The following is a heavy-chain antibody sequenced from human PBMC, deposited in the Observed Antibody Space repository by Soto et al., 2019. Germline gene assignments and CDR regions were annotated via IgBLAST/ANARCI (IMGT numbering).Heavy chain of an antibody. CDR2: IYYSGST. V-gene: IGHV4-39*01. CDR1: GGSLSSSSYY. CDR3: ACEGWRFRDGQINFDY. D-gene: IGHD3-3*01. Sequence: SETLSLTCTVSGGSLSSSSYYWGWIRQPPGKGLEWIGSIYYSGSTYYNPSLKSRVTISVDTSKNQFSLNLSSVTAADTAVYYCACEGWRFRDGQINFDYSGQAALVTVFS. J-gene: IGHJ4*02.